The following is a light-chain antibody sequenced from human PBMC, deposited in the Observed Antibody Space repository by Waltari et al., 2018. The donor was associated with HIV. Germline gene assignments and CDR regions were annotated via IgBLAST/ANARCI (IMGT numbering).Light chain of an antibody. V-gene: IGLV1-44*01. CDR3: ASWDDSLNGPV. J-gene: IGLJ2*01. Sequence: QSVLTQPPSKSGTPGQRVTISCSGSSSNIGSTTVRWVQQFPGKAPKVLIYGRNQRPSGGPDSFSGSKSGTSASLAIGGLQSEDEADYYCASWDDSLNGPVFGGGTTLTVL. CDR1: SSNIGSTT. CDR2: GRN.